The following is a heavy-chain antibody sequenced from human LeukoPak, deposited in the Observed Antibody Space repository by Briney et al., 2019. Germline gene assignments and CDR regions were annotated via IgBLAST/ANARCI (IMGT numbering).Heavy chain of an antibody. Sequence: PGGSLRLSCAASGFTFSSYWMHWVRHAPGKGLIWVSRIDNDGGTTNYADSVKGRFTISRDNARNTLYLQVNSLRAEDTAVYYCARGLVLGSGSLDYCGQGTLVTVSS. V-gene: IGHV3-74*01. CDR3: ARGLVLGSGSLDY. CDR1: GFTFSSYW. J-gene: IGHJ4*02. D-gene: IGHD3-10*01. CDR2: IDNDGGTT.